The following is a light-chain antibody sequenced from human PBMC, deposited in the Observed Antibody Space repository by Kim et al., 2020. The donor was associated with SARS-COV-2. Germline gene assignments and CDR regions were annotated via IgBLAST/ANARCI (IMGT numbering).Light chain of an antibody. CDR2: LGS. CDR1: QSLLHRDGHNY. V-gene: IGKV2-28*01. CDR3: MQTLQTPYT. Sequence: DIVMTQSPIFLSVTPGEPASISCRSSQSLLHRDGHNYLDWYLQKPGQPPQLLMYLGSKRASGVPDWFSGSGSGTDFTLKISRVETEDVGVYYCMQTLQTPYTFGQGTKLEI. J-gene: IGKJ2*01.